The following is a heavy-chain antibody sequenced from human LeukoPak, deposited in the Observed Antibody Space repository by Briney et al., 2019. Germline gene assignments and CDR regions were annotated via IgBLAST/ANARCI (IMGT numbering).Heavy chain of an antibody. CDR1: GGSISSYY. CDR3: ARAPRDSSGYAYYYYGMDV. CDR2: IYYSGST. J-gene: IGHJ6*02. D-gene: IGHD3-22*01. Sequence: SETLSLTCTVSGGSISSYYWSWIRQHPGKGLEWIGYIYYSGSTYYNPSLKSRVTISVDTSKNQFSLKLSSVTAADTAVYYCARAPRDSSGYAYYYYGMDVWGQGTTVTVSS. V-gene: IGHV4-30-4*08.